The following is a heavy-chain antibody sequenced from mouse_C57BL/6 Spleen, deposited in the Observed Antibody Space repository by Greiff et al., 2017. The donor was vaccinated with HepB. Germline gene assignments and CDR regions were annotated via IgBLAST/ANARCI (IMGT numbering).Heavy chain of an antibody. Sequence: VQLQQSGGGLVKPGGSLKLSCAASGFTFSDYGMHWVRQAPEKGLEWVAYISSGSSNIYYADTVKGRFTISRDNAKNTLFLQMTSLRSEDTAMYYCARTFYYFDYWGQGTTLTVSS. CDR2: ISSGSSNI. V-gene: IGHV5-17*01. CDR3: ARTFYYFDY. J-gene: IGHJ2*01. CDR1: GFTFSDYG.